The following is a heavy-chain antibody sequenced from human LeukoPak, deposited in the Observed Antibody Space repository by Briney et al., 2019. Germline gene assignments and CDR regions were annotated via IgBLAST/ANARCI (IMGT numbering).Heavy chain of an antibody. D-gene: IGHD3-16*02. Sequence: SVKVSFKASGYTVTSYGISLVRQAPGQGLEWMGGIIPIFGTANYAQKFQGRVTITAYKSTSTAYMELSSLRSEDTAVYYCARGRYTTSSPSYYYYYMDVWGKGNTVTVSS. CDR3: ARGRYTTSSPSYYYYYMDV. CDR2: IIPIFGTA. CDR1: GYTVTSYG. V-gene: IGHV1-69*06. J-gene: IGHJ6*03.